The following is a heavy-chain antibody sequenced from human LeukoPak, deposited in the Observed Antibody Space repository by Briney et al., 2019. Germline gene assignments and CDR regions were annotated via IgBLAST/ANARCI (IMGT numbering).Heavy chain of an antibody. CDR2: IKSKIDGGTT. Sequence: PGGSLRLSCAASGFTFNNAWMSWVRQAPGKGLEWVGRIKSKIDGGTTDYAAPVKGRFSISRDDSKNTVYLQMNSLKTEDTAVYYCAIWGDFWSGNYGGYWGQGTQVTVSS. D-gene: IGHD3-3*01. CDR1: GFTFNNAW. CDR3: AIWGDFWSGNYGGY. V-gene: IGHV3-15*01. J-gene: IGHJ4*02.